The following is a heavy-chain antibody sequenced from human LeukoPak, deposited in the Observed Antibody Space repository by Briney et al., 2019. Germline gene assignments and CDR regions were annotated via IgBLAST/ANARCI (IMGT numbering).Heavy chain of an antibody. CDR1: GFTFSSHP. Sequence: GGSLRLSCVASGFTFSSHPMHWVWQAPGKGLEWVAAISYEGTNEYYADSVKGRFTISRDNSENTLYVQMSSLRAEDSALYYCARADYYGSGSYLAEIDYWGRGTLVIVSS. J-gene: IGHJ4*02. CDR2: ISYEGTNE. CDR3: ARADYYGSGSYLAEIDY. D-gene: IGHD3-10*01. V-gene: IGHV3-30*04.